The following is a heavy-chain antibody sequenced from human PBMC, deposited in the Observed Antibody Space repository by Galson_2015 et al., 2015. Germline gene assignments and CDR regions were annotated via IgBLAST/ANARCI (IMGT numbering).Heavy chain of an antibody. J-gene: IGHJ4*02. V-gene: IGHV3-21*01. CDR2: ISSSHTYV. CDR3: ARDQFGGYSYDS. D-gene: IGHD5-18*01. Sequence: LRLSCAASGFDFSSYTMNWVRQAPGKGLEWVSSISSSHTYVYADSVKGRFTISRDNARNSVFLQMNSLTAEDTAVYYCARDQFGGYSYDSWGQGTLVTVSS. CDR1: GFDFSSYT.